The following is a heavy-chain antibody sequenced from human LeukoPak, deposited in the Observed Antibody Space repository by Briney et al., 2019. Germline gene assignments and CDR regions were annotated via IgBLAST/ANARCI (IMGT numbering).Heavy chain of an antibody. V-gene: IGHV1-2*02. Sequence: ASVTVSCKASGYTFTGYYMHWVRLAPGQGLEWMGWINPNSGGTNYAQKFQGRVTMTRDTSISTAYMELSRLRSDDTAVYYCAGDILAGYSSEYWGQGALGTVSS. D-gene: IGHD3-9*01. CDR1: GYTFTGYY. CDR2: INPNSGGT. CDR3: AGDILAGYSSEY. J-gene: IGHJ4*02.